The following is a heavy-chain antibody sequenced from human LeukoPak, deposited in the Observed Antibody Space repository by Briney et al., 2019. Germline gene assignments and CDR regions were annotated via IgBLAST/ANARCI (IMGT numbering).Heavy chain of an antibody. D-gene: IGHD3-3*01. CDR3: ARAGERTIFGVVIMDPPNWFDP. CDR1: GGSISSGDYY. J-gene: IGHJ5*02. CDR2: IYYSGST. V-gene: IGHV4-61*08. Sequence: PSQTLSLTCTVSGGSISSGDYYWSWIRQPPGKGLEWIGYIYYSGSTNYNPSLKSRVTISVGTSKNQFSLKLSSVTAADTAVYYCARAGERTIFGVVIMDPPNWFDPWGQGTLVTVSS.